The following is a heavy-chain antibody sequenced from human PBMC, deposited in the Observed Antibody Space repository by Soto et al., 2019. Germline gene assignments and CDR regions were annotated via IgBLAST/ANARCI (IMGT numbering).Heavy chain of an antibody. D-gene: IGHD2-15*01. Sequence: QITLKESGPTLVKPTQTLTLTCTFSGFSLSTSGVGVGWIRQPPGEALEWLALIYWDDDKRYSPSLKSRLTITKNTAKNQVVLTMTSMDPVDTATYYCAQSTGACGGSCYFWCDPWGQGTLVTVSS. CDR1: GFSLSTSGVG. CDR3: AQSTGACGGSCYFWCDP. CDR2: IYWDDDK. V-gene: IGHV2-5*02. J-gene: IGHJ5*02.